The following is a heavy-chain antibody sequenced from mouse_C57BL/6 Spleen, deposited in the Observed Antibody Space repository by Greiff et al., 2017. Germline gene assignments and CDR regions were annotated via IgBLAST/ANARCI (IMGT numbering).Heavy chain of an antibody. CDR3: ARWGDYDGFDY. J-gene: IGHJ2*01. CDR1: RYTFTDYN. CDR2: INPNNGGT. Sequence: EVQLQESGPELVKPGASVKMSCKASRYTFTDYNMHWVKQSHGKSLEWIGYINPNNGGTSYNQKFKGKATLTVNKSSSTAYMELRSLTSEDSAVYYCARWGDYDGFDYWGQGTTLTVSS. V-gene: IGHV1-22*01. D-gene: IGHD2-4*01.